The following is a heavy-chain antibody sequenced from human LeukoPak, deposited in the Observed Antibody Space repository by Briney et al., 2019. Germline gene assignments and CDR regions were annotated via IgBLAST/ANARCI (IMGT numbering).Heavy chain of an antibody. Sequence: ASVKVSCKASGYTFTGYYMHWVRQAPGQGLEWMGWINPNSGGTNYAQKFQGRVTMTRDTSISTAYMELSRLRSDDTAVYYCARLDTYGDYSDYWGQGTLVTVSS. J-gene: IGHJ4*02. CDR1: GYTFTGYY. D-gene: IGHD4-17*01. CDR3: ARLDTYGDYSDY. CDR2: INPNSGGT. V-gene: IGHV1-2*02.